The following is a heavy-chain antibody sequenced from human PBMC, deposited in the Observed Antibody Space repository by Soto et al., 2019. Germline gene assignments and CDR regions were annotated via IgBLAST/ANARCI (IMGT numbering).Heavy chain of an antibody. V-gene: IGHV1-2*04. Sequence: QVQLVQSGAEVKKPGASVKVSCKASGYTFTGYYMHWVRQAPGQGLEWMGWINPNSGGTNYAQKFQGWVTMTRDTSLSTAYMELSRLRSDDTALYYCARARVGATPEVDYWGQGTLVTVSS. CDR2: INPNSGGT. J-gene: IGHJ4*02. D-gene: IGHD1-26*01. CDR1: GYTFTGYY. CDR3: ARARVGATPEVDY.